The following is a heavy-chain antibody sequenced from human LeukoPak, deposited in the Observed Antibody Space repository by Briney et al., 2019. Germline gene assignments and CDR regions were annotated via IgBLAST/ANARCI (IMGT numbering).Heavy chain of an antibody. CDR2: INPNSGGT. CDR3: ARRNYYGSGRYYIH. V-gene: IGHV1-2*02. CDR1: GYTFTAYY. Sequence: ASVKVSCKASGYTFTAYYMHWVRQAPGQGLEWLGWINPNSGGTNYAQKFQGRVTMARDTAISTAYMELSRLGSDDTAVYYCARRNYYGSGRYYIHLGQGTLVTVSS. D-gene: IGHD3-10*01. J-gene: IGHJ4*02.